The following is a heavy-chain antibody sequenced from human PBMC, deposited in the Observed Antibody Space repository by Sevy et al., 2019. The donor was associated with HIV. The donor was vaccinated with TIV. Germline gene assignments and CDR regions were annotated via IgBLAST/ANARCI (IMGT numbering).Heavy chain of an antibody. Sequence: GESLKIPCKGSGYTFSNYWIGWVRQMPGKGLEWMWVIFPGHSVTRYSPSFQVQVTMSADKSTSTAYLQWSSLKTSDTAIYYCARYPIVVVPAAEYYFDYWGQGTLVTVSS. CDR2: IFPGHSVT. CDR3: ARYPIVVVPAAEYYFDY. V-gene: IGHV5-51*01. CDR1: GYTFSNYW. J-gene: IGHJ4*02. D-gene: IGHD2-2*01.